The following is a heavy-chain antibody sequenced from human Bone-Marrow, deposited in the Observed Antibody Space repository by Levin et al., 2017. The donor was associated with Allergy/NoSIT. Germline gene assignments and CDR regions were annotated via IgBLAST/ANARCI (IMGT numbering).Heavy chain of an antibody. Sequence: KTSETLSLTCTVSGGSISSSYWNWIRQPPGKGLEWIGYIYYSGSTNYNPSLKSRVTISVDTSKNQFSLKLSSVTAADTAVYYCARSTIGWFHADYWGQGSLVTVSS. V-gene: IGHV4-59*01. D-gene: IGHD6-19*01. CDR1: GGSISSSY. CDR2: IYYSGST. J-gene: IGHJ4*02. CDR3: ARSTIGWFHADY.